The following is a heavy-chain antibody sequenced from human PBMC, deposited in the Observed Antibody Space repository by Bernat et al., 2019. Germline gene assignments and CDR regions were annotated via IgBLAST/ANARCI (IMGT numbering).Heavy chain of an antibody. CDR2: INPNSGGT. D-gene: IGHD3-10*01. J-gene: IGHJ5*02. CDR1: GYTFTGYY. V-gene: IGHV1-2*04. Sequence: QVQLVQSGAEVKKPGASVKVSCKASGYTFTGYYMHWVRQAPGQGLEWMGWINPNSGGTNYAQKFQGWVTMTRDTSISTAYMELSRLRSDDTAVYYCARGRYYYGSGALYRWFDPWGQGTLVTVSS. CDR3: ARGRYYYGSGALYRWFDP.